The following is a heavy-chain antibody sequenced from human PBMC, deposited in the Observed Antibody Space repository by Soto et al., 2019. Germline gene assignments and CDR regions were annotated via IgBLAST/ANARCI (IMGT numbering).Heavy chain of an antibody. D-gene: IGHD5-18*01. V-gene: IGHV3-48*03. CDR1: GFTFSSYE. J-gene: IGHJ4*02. Sequence: LRLSCAASGFTFSSYEMNWVRQAPGKGLEWVSYISSSGSTIYYADSVKGRFTISRDNAKNSLYLQMNSLRAEDTAVYYCARAPRGCSYGYDYWGQGTLVTVSS. CDR2: ISSSGSTI. CDR3: ARAPRGCSYGYDY.